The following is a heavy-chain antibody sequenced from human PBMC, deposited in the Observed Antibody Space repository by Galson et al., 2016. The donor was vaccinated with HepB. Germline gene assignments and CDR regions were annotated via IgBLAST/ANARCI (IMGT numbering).Heavy chain of an antibody. V-gene: IGHV4-59*01. CDR3: ARSGTYYILDF. D-gene: IGHD3-22*01. Sequence: ETLSLTCSVSGGSITGYRWSWIRQPPGKGLEWIGYIYGSGNTNYNPSLKSRVTLSLDTSKNQFSLKLSSVTAADTAVYYCARSGTYYILDFWGQGTLVTVSS. CDR2: IYGSGNT. J-gene: IGHJ4*02. CDR1: GGSITGYR.